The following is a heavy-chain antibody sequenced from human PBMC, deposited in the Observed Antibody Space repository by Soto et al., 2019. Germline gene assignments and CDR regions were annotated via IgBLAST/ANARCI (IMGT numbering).Heavy chain of an antibody. CDR1: GFTFSSYW. V-gene: IGHV3-74*01. CDR2: INSDGSST. D-gene: IGHD2-2*01. Sequence: HPGGSLRLSCAASGFTFSSYWMHWVRQAPGKGLVWVSRINSDGSSTSYADSVKGRFTISRDNAKNTLYLQMNSLRAEDTAVYYCARVVPAYGMDVWGQGTTVTVSS. CDR3: ARVVPAYGMDV. J-gene: IGHJ6*02.